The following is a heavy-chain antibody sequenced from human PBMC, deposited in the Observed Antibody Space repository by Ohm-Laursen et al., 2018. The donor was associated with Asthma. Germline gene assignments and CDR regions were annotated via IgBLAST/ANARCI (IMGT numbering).Heavy chain of an antibody. CDR2: ISYDGSNK. V-gene: IGHV3-30*03. J-gene: IGHJ2*01. D-gene: IGHD1-26*01. CDR1: GFTFSSYG. CDR3: AIVCSGGCGWHLDL. Sequence: SLRLSCAAFGFTFSSYGMHWVRQAPGKGLEWVAVISYDGSNKYYADSVKGRFTISRDNSKNTLYLQMNSLRAEDTAVYYCAIVCSGGCGWHLDLWGRGTLVTVSS.